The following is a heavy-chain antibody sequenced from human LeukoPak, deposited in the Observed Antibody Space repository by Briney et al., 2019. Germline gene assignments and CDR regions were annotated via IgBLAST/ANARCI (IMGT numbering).Heavy chain of an antibody. J-gene: IGHJ6*03. CDR2: ISSNGGST. CDR3: ARDALVATAYYYYYYMDV. V-gene: IGHV3-64*01. Sequence: GGSLRLSCAASGFTFSSYAMHWVRQAPGKGLEYVSAISSNGGSTYYANSVKGRFTISRDNSKNTLYLQMGSLRAEGMAVYYCARDALVATAYYYYYYMDVWGKGTTVTVSS. D-gene: IGHD5-12*01. CDR1: GFTFSSYA.